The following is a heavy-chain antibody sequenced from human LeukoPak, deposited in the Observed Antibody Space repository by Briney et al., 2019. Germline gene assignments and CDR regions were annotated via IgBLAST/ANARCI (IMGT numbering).Heavy chain of an antibody. Sequence: KPSETLSLTCTVSGYSISSGYYWGWIRQPPGKGLEWIGSIYHSGSTYYNPSLKSRVTISVDTSKNQFSLKLSSVTAADTAVYYCARRRRAWGITMVRGVITWFDPWGQGTLVTVSS. CDR1: GYSISSGYY. J-gene: IGHJ5*02. V-gene: IGHV4-38-2*02. CDR3: ARRRRAWGITMVRGVITWFDP. D-gene: IGHD3-10*01. CDR2: IYHSGST.